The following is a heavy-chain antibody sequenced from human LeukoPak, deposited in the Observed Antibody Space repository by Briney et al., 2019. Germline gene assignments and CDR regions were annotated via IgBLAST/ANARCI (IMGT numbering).Heavy chain of an antibody. Sequence: PGSSVKVSCKASGGTFNTYEINWVRQAPGHGLEWIGRIIPIFGRPTYAQKFQGRVSITTDESTSTAYMELMSLRSEDTAVYYCARIEGDYGVFVYWGQGTLVTVSS. J-gene: IGHJ4*02. D-gene: IGHD4-17*01. CDR1: GGTFNTYE. CDR3: ARIEGDYGVFVY. CDR2: IIPIFGRP. V-gene: IGHV1-69*05.